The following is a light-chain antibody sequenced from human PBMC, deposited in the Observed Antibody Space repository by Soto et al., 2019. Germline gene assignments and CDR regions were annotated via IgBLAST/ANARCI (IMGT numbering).Light chain of an antibody. CDR1: SSNIGAGYD. CDR3: QSYDSSLSGSCV. Sequence: QSVLTQPPSVSVAPGQRVTISCTGRSSNIGAGYDVHWYQQLPGTAPKLLIYGNSNRPSGVPDRFSGSKSGTSASLAITGLQAEDEADYYCQSYDSSLSGSCVFGTGTKVTVL. CDR2: GNS. J-gene: IGLJ1*01. V-gene: IGLV1-40*01.